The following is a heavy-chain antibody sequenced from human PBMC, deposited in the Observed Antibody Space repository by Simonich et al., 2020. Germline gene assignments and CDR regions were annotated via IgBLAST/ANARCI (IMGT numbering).Heavy chain of an antibody. CDR2: IYHRGRT. Sequence: QVQLQESGPGLVKPSETLSLTCAVSGYSISSGYYWGWIRQPPGKGLEWIGSIYHRGRTYYNPALKSQVTISVDTSKTQFSLKLSSVTAADTAVYYCARVGYSNYYYYGMDVWGQGTTVTVSS. CDR1: GYSISSGYY. J-gene: IGHJ6*02. CDR3: ARVGYSNYYYYGMDV. D-gene: IGHD6-13*01. V-gene: IGHV4-38-2*01.